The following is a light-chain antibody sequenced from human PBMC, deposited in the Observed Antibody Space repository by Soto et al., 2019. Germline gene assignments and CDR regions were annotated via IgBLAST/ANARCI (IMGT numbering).Light chain of an antibody. Sequence: DIQMSQSPSSLSASVGDRVTITCQASQDISNYLNWYQHKPGKPPKLLIYDASHLETGVPSRFSGRKSGTAFTFTITSLQPEDIVTYYCPQYDNLPFSFGGGTKVEIK. CDR1: QDISNY. V-gene: IGKV1-33*01. CDR3: PQYDNLPFS. CDR2: DAS. J-gene: IGKJ4*01.